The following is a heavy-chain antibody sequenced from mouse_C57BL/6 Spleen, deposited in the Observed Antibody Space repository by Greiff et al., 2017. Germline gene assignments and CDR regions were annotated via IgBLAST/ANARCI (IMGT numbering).Heavy chain of an antibody. CDR3: ASEDYYGSSYVDY. CDR1: GYAFSSSW. Sequence: QVHVKQSGPELVKPGASVKISCKASGYAFSSSWMNWVKQRPGKGLAWIGRIFPGDGDTNYNGKFKGKATLTADKSSSTAYMQLSSLTSEDSAVYFCASEDYYGSSYVDYWGQGTTLTVSS. V-gene: IGHV1-82*01. CDR2: IFPGDGDT. J-gene: IGHJ2*01. D-gene: IGHD1-1*01.